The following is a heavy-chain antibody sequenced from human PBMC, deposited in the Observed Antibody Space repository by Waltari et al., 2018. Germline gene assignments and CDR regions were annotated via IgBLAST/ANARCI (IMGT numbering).Heavy chain of an antibody. J-gene: IGHJ4*02. Sequence: QVQLQESGPGLLKPSETLSLTCAVSGYSISGYFWGWIRQPPGKGLEWIGSIYHRGRTYYHPSLKSRVTMSVDTSKNQFSLKLSSVTAADTAVYYCARNSGNYSFLYWGQGTLVTVSS. CDR1: GYSISGYF. V-gene: IGHV4-38-2*01. D-gene: IGHD1-26*01. CDR2: IYHRGRT. CDR3: ARNSGNYSFLY.